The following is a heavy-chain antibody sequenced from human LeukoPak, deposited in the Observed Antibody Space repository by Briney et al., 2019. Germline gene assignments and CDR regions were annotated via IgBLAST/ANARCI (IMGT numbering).Heavy chain of an antibody. CDR1: GYSITSAYY. CDR3: ARAPGLRYCSSTSCYAWGRGYYYYYMDV. D-gene: IGHD2-2*01. CDR2: INHSGST. Sequence: SETLSLTCTVSGYSITSAYYWGWIRQPPGKGLEWIGEINHSGSTNYNPSLKSRVTISVDTSKNQFSLKLSSVTAADTAVYYCARAPGLRYCSSTSCYAWGRGYYYYYMDVWGKGTTVTVSS. J-gene: IGHJ6*03. V-gene: IGHV4-38-2*02.